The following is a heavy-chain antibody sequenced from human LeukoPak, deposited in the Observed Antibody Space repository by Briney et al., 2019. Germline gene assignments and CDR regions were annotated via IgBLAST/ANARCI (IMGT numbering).Heavy chain of an antibody. V-gene: IGHV4-39*07. CDR3: ARVNPRSGCLHFDY. J-gene: IGHJ4*02. CDR2: IYYSGST. Sequence: SETLSLPCTVSGGSISSSSYYWGWIRQPPGKGLEWIGSIYYSGSTYYNPSLKSRVTISVDTSKNQFSLKLSSVTAADTAVYYCARVNPRSGCLHFDYWGQGTLVTVSS. CDR1: GGSISSSSYY. D-gene: IGHD6-19*01.